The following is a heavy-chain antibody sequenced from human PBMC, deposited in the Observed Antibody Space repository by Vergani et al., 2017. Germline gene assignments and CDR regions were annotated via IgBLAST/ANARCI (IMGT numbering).Heavy chain of an antibody. V-gene: IGHV3-30-3*01. D-gene: IGHD3-10*01. Sequence: QVQLVESGGGVVQPGRSLRLSCAASGFTFSSYAMHWVRQAPGKGLEWVAVISYDGSNKYYPDSVKGRFTISRDNSKNTLYLQMNSLRAEDTAVYYCARDRCGSGSYCHYYYGMDVWGQGTTVTVSS. J-gene: IGHJ6*02. CDR2: ISYDGSNK. CDR3: ARDRCGSGSYCHYYYGMDV. CDR1: GFTFSSYA.